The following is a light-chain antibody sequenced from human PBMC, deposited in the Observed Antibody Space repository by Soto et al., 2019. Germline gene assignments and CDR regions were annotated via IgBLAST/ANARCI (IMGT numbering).Light chain of an antibody. J-gene: IGKJ4*01. CDR2: GAS. CDR1: QNIHNN. V-gene: IGKV3-15*01. Sequence: EIVMTQSPATLSVSPGERATLSCRASQNIHNNLAWFQQKPGQAPTFLIYGASTRATGIPAGFSGSGSGTEFTLTISSLQSEDFAVYYCHQYNDWSLTFGGGTKVEIK. CDR3: HQYNDWSLT.